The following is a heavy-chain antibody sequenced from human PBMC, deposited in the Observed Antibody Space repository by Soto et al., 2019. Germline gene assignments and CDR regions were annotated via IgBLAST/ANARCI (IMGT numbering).Heavy chain of an antibody. V-gene: IGHV3-64D*06. CDR1: GFTFRTYT. CDR2: INSNGGRT. J-gene: IGHJ4*02. Sequence: GGSLRLSCSASGFTFRTYTMHWVRQAPGKGLEYVSTINSNGGRTYYADSVKARFTISRDNSKNTLYLQMSSLRTEDTALYYCVKSKNYYDSSGPFDYWGQGTLVTVSS. CDR3: VKSKNYYDSSGPFDY. D-gene: IGHD3-22*01.